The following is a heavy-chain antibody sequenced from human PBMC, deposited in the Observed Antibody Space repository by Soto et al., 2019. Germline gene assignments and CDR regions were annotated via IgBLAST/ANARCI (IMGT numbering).Heavy chain of an antibody. V-gene: IGHV1-69*08. J-gene: IGHJ4*02. CDR3: AREVYDSSGFADY. Sequence: QVQLVQSGAEVKKPGSSVKVSCKASGGTFSSYTISWVRQAPGQGLEWMGRIIPILGIANYAQKLQGRVTITADKSTSTAYMELSSLRSEDTAVYYCAREVYDSSGFADYWGQGTLVTVSS. CDR1: GGTFSSYT. CDR2: IIPILGIA. D-gene: IGHD3-22*01.